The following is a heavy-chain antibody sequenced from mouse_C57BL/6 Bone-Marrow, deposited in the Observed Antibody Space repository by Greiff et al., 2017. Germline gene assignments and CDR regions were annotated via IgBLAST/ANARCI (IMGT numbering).Heavy chain of an antibody. CDR2: IDPSDSYT. V-gene: IGHV1-50*01. Sequence: VQLQQPGAELVKPGASVKLSCKASGYTFTSYWMQWVKQRPGQGLEWIGEIDPSDSYTNYNQKFKGKATLTVDTSSSTAYMQLSSLTSEDSAVYYCAREGAYKDAMDYWGQGTSVTVSS. J-gene: IGHJ4*01. D-gene: IGHD6-5*01. CDR1: GYTFTSYW. CDR3: AREGAYKDAMDY.